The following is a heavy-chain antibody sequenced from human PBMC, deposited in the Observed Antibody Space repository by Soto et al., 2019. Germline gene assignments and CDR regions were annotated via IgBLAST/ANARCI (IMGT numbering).Heavy chain of an antibody. D-gene: IGHD4-17*01. V-gene: IGHV1-18*01. CDR3: ARGRDYGDFYFDY. J-gene: IGHJ4*02. Sequence: ASVKVSCKASGYTFTNYGINWVRQAPGLGLEWVGWISPYNVNTQNVEKLQGRVTMTTDTSTSTAYMELRSLRSDDTAVYYCARGRDYGDFYFDYWGQGTLVTVSS. CDR1: GYTFTNYG. CDR2: ISPYNVNT.